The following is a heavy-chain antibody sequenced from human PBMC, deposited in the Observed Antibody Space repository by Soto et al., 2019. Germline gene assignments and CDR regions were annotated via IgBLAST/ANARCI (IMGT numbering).Heavy chain of an antibody. CDR2: FSGYNANT. J-gene: IGHJ4*02. V-gene: IGHV1-18*01. Sequence: QVQLVQSGAEVKKPGASVKVSCKASGYTFTGYGIGWVRQAPGQGLEGRGWFSGYNANTNYPQKLQGRITMTTDTSTSTAYMELRSLRYDDTAVYYCARGGYYYDRRGYYSDYWGQGTLVTVSS. D-gene: IGHD3-22*01. CDR1: GYTFTGYG. CDR3: ARGGYYYDRRGYYSDY.